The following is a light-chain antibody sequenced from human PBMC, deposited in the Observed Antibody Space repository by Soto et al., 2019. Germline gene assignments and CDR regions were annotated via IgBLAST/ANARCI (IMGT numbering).Light chain of an antibody. Sequence: EIVLTQSPATLSLSPEERATLSCRASQSVSSYLAWYQQKPGQAPRLLIYDASNKATGIPARFSGSGSGTDFTLTISSLEPEDFAVYYCQQRRTFGQGTKVDIK. CDR2: DAS. CDR3: QQRRT. CDR1: QSVSSY. J-gene: IGKJ1*01. V-gene: IGKV3-11*01.